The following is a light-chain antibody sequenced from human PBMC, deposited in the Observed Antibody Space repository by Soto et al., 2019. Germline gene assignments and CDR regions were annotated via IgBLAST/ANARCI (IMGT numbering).Light chain of an antibody. Sequence: QSALTQPASVSGSPGQSIAISCTGTSSDVGGYNYVSWYRQHAGKAPKLMIYGVSYRPSGISNRFSGSKSGTTASLTISGLQTEDEADYYCSSYTSTTTVIFGGGTTLTVL. V-gene: IGLV2-14*01. CDR1: SSDVGGYNY. J-gene: IGLJ2*01. CDR2: GVS. CDR3: SSYTSTTTVI.